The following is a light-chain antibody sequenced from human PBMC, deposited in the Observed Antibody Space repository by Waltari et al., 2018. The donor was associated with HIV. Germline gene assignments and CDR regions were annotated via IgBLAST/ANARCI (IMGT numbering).Light chain of an antibody. J-gene: IGLJ1*01. CDR2: KDI. Sequence: SYELTPPPSVSVSPGQTARITCSGAALAKHYAHWYQQKSGQAPVSVIYKDIERHSGIPERFSGSSSGTTVTFNISGVQAEDEADYYCQSADSSGSNFVFGTGTKVTVL. CDR3: QSADSSGSNFV. V-gene: IGLV3-25*03. CDR1: ALAKHY.